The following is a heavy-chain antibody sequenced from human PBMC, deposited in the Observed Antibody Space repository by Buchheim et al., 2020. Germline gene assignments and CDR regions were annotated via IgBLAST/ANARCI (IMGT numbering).Heavy chain of an antibody. D-gene: IGHD3-16*01. CDR3: ARNFGKGGIIRLYFYAMDV. CDR1: SGSFSGYY. V-gene: IGHV4-34*01. CDR2: INHSGST. Sequence: QVQLQQWGAGLLKPSEALSLTCAVYSGSFSGYYWSWIRQPPGKGLEWIGEINHSGSTNYNASLKSRVTISVDTSKNQFSLKLSSVTAADTAVYYCARNFGKGGIIRLYFYAMDVWGTGT. J-gene: IGHJ6*04.